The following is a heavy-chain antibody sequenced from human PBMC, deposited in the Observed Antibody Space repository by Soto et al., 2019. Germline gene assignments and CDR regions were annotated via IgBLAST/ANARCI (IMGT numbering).Heavy chain of an antibody. CDR1: GGTFSSYT. CDR3: ARDDTAMDLPFDY. Sequence: QVQLVQSGAEVKKPGSSVKVSCKASGGTFSSYTISWVRQAPGQGLEWMGRIIPILGIANYAQKFQGRVTITADKSTSTAYMELSSLRSEDTAVYYCARDDTAMDLPFDYWGQGTLVTVSS. CDR2: IIPILGIA. D-gene: IGHD5-18*01. J-gene: IGHJ4*02. V-gene: IGHV1-69*08.